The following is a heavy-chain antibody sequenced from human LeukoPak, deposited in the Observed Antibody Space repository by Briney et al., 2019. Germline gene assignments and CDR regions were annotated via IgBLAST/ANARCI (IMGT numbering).Heavy chain of an antibody. J-gene: IGHJ5*02. CDR1: GFTFSSYW. CDR2: IKQDGSEK. D-gene: IGHD5-12*01. CDR3: ASVGIGGYDLRWFDP. Sequence: GGSLRLSCAASGFTFSSYWMSWVRQAPGKGLEWVANIKQDGSEKYYVDSVKGRFTIPRDNAKNSLYLQMNSLRAEDTAVYYCASVGIGGYDLRWFDPWGQGTLVTVSS. V-gene: IGHV3-7*01.